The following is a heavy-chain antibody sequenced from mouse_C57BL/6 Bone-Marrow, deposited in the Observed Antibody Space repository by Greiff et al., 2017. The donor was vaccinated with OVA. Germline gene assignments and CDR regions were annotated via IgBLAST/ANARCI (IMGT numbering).Heavy chain of an antibody. CDR2: ISTGSSTI. V-gene: IGHV5-17*01. Sequence: EVQLVESGGGLVKPGGSLKLSCAASGFTFSDYGMHWVRQAPEKGLEWVAYISTGSSTIYYADTVKGRFTISRDKAKNTLCLQLTSLRSEDTAMYYCARGYCGRRPPEYWGKGTTLTVSS. J-gene: IGHJ2*01. CDR1: GFTFSDYG. D-gene: IGHD1-1*01. CDR3: ARGYCGRRPPEY.